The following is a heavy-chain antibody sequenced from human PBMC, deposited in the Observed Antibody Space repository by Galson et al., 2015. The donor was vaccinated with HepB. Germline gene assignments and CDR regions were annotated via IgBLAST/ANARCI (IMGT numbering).Heavy chain of an antibody. CDR1: GFTFSSYD. CDR3: ARQSSSWQKYYFDY. J-gene: IGHJ4*02. CDR2: IGTAGDP. V-gene: IGHV3-13*05. Sequence: SLRLSCAASGFTFSSYDMHWVRQATGKGLEWVSAIGTAGDPYYPDSVKGRFTISRHNSKNTLYLQMNSLRAEDTAVYYCARQSSSWQKYYFDYWGQGTLVTVSS. D-gene: IGHD6-13*01.